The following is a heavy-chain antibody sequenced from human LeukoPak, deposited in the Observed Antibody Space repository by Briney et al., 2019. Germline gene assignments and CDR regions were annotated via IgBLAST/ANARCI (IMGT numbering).Heavy chain of an antibody. J-gene: IGHJ4*02. CDR3: ARGVATTTNDY. Sequence: GGSLRLSCAASGFTVSSSYLSWVRQALGKGLEWVSVIYSGGTTYYADSVKGRFTISRDSSKNTLYLQMNGLRAEDTAVYYCARGVATTTNDYWGQGTLVTVSS. D-gene: IGHD1-26*01. CDR1: GFTVSSSY. V-gene: IGHV3-53*01. CDR2: IYSGGTT.